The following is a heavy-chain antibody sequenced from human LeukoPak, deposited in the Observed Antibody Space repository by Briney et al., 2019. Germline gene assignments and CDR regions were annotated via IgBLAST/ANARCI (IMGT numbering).Heavy chain of an antibody. V-gene: IGHV1-2*06. D-gene: IGHD3-22*01. J-gene: IGHJ4*02. CDR3: ARDYYDSSGYPKHFDY. CDR1: GYTFTGYY. CDR2: INPNSGGT. Sequence: GESLKISCKGSGYTFTGYYMHWVRQAPGQGLEWMGRINPNSGGTNYAQKFQGRVTMTRDTSISTAYMELSRLRSDDTAVYYCARDYYDSSGYPKHFDYWGQGTLVTVSS.